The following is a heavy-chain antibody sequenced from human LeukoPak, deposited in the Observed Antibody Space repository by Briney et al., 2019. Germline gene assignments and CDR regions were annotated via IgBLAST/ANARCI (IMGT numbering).Heavy chain of an antibody. CDR1: GFTFSSYA. D-gene: IGHD6-19*01. CDR3: AREIAVDAYYYYGMDV. CDR2: ISYDGSNK. V-gene: IGHV3-30*04. J-gene: IGHJ6*02. Sequence: PGGSLRLSCAASGFTFSSYAMHWVRQAPGKGLEWVAVISYDGSNKYYADSVKGRFTISRDNSKNTLYLQMNSLRAEDTAVYYCAREIAVDAYYYYGMDVWGQGTTVTVSS.